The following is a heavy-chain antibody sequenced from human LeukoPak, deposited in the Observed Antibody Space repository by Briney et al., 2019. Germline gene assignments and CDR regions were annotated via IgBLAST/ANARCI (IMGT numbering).Heavy chain of an antibody. D-gene: IGHD3-3*02. V-gene: IGHV3-23*01. J-gene: IGHJ5*02. CDR1: GFTFSSYA. CDR2: ISGSGGST. Sequence: GGSLRLSCAASGFTFSSYAMSWVRQAPGKGLEWVSAISGSGGSTYYADSVKGRFTISRDSSKSTLYLQMNSLRVEDTAVYYCAKAVLATSITSWFDPWGQGTLVTVSS. CDR3: AKAVLATSITSWFDP.